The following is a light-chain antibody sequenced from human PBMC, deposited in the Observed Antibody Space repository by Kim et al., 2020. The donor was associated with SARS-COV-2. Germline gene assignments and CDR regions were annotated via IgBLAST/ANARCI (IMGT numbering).Light chain of an antibody. V-gene: IGLV3-1*01. CDR2: QDT. CDR3: QAWDSSTANYV. CDR1: KLGDKY. J-gene: IGLJ1*01. Sequence: SYELTQPPSVSVSPGQTASITCSGDKLGDKYACWYQQKPGQSPVLVIYQDTRRPSGISERFSGSNSGNTATLTISGTQAMDEADYYCQAWDSSTANYVFGTGTKVTVL.